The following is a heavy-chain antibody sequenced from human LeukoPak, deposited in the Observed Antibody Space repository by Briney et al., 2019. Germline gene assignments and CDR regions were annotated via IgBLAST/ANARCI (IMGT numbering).Heavy chain of an antibody. J-gene: IGHJ4*02. V-gene: IGHV3-23*01. Sequence: GGSLRLSCAASGFIFSSYAISWVRQAPGKGLEWVSGISGGGGSTYYADSVKGRFTISRDNSKNTLYLQMNSLRAEDTAVYYCAKEPTGYSSGWYYFEYWGQGTLVTVSS. D-gene: IGHD6-19*01. CDR2: ISGGGGST. CDR3: AKEPTGYSSGWYYFEY. CDR1: GFIFSSYA.